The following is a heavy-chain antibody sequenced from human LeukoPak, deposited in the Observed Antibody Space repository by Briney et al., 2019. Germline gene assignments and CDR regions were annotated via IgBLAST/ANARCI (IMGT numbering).Heavy chain of an antibody. J-gene: IGHJ4*02. V-gene: IGHV1-18*01. Sequence: GASVKVSCKASGYTFTSYGISWVRQAPGQGLEWMGWISAYNGNTNYAQKLRGRVTMTTDTSTSTAYIELRSLRSDDTAVYYCARVVIYYDSSGYYYVRPRYFDYWGQGALVTVSS. D-gene: IGHD3-22*01. CDR1: GYTFTSYG. CDR3: ARVVIYYDSSGYYYVRPRYFDY. CDR2: ISAYNGNT.